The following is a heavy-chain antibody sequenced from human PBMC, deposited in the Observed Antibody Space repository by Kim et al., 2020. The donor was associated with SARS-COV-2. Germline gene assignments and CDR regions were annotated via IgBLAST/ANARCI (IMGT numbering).Heavy chain of an antibody. V-gene: IGHV7-4-1*02. CDR2: INTNTGNP. CDR1: GYTFTSHA. D-gene: IGHD2-21*02. CDR3: AGAYCGGDCYSDYYYGMDV. J-gene: IGHJ6*02. Sequence: ASVKVSCKASGYTFTSHAMNWVRQAPGQGLEWMGWINTNTGNPTYDQGFTGRFVFSLDTSVSTAYLQISSLKAEDTAVYYCAGAYCGGDCYSDYYYGMDVWGQWTTVTVSS.